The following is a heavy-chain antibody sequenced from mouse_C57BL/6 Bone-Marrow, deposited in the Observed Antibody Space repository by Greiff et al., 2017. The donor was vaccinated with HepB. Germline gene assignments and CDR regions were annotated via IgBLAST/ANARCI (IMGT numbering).Heavy chain of an antibody. CDR2: ISDGGSYT. CDR3: ARDARWLRFDY. J-gene: IGHJ2*01. Sequence: EVHLVESGGGLVKPGGSLKLSCAASGFTFSSYAMSWVRQTPEKRLEWVATISDGGSYTYYPDNVKGRFTISRDNAKNNLYLQMSHLKSEDTAMYYCARDARWLRFDYWGQGTTLTVSS. CDR1: GFTFSSYA. V-gene: IGHV5-4*01. D-gene: IGHD2-2*01.